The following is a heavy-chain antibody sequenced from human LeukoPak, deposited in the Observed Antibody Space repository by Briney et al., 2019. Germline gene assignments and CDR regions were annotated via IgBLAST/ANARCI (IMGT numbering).Heavy chain of an antibody. D-gene: IGHD4-17*01. V-gene: IGHV4-59*01. CDR2: IYYSGST. CDR3: ARVPGTTVKDPRDY. J-gene: IGHJ4*02. Sequence: SETLSLTCTVSGGSISSYYWSWIRQPPGKGLEWIGYIYYSGSTNYNPSLKSRVTISVDTSKNQFSLKLSSVTAADTAVYYCARVPGTTVKDPRDYWGQGTLVTVSS. CDR1: GGSISSYY.